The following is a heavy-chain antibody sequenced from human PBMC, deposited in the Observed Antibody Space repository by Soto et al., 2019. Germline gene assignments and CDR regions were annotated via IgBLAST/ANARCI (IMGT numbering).Heavy chain of an antibody. D-gene: IGHD6-13*01. CDR2: MNPNSGNT. V-gene: IGHV1-8*01. J-gene: IGHJ6*02. Sequence: QVQLVQSGAEVKKPGASVKVSCKASGYTFTSYDINWVRQATGQGLEWMGWMNPNSGNTGYAQKFQGRVTMTRNTSISTAYMELSSLRSEHTAVYYCAGPRAAAGGSYYYGMDVWGQGTTVTVSS. CDR1: GYTFTSYD. CDR3: AGPRAAAGGSYYYGMDV.